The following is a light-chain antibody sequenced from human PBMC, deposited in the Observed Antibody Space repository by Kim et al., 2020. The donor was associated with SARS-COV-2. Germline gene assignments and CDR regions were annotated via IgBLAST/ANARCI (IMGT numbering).Light chain of an antibody. CDR1: SSDFGAGYE. Sequence: LTMSCRGGSSDFGAGYEVPWYQQLPGPARRLLIYINRNRPSGVPDRSSGSESGTSASLVITGLQAEDEADYYCQSYDISLNGSGVFGGGTQLTVL. J-gene: IGLJ3*02. CDR2: INR. V-gene: IGLV1-40*01. CDR3: QSYDISLNGSGV.